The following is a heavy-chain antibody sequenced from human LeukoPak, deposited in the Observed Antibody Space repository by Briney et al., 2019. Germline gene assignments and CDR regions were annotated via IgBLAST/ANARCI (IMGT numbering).Heavy chain of an antibody. CDR2: ISSSSYI. V-gene: IGHV3-21*04. D-gene: IGHD1-26*01. CDR1: GFTFRSYN. CDR3: AKGLGSGRYFGFDY. Sequence: GGSLRLSCAASGFTFRSYNMNCVRQAPGKRPEWVSSISSSSYIYYADSVKGRFTISRDNAKNSLYLQMNSLRAEDTAVYYCAKGLGSGRYFGFDYWGQGTLVTVSS. J-gene: IGHJ4*02.